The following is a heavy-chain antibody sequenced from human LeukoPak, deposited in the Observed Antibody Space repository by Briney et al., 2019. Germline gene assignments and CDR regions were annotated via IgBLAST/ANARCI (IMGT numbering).Heavy chain of an antibody. CDR3: ASEKLTLSGYDKRSFDY. CDR1: GGSISSYY. J-gene: IGHJ4*02. CDR2: INHSGST. Sequence: SETLSLTCTVSGGSISSYYWSWIRQPPGKGLEWIGEINHSGSTNYNPSLKSRVTISVDTSKNQFSLKLSSVTAADTAVFYCASEKLTLSGYDKRSFDYWGQGTLVTVSS. D-gene: IGHD5-12*01. V-gene: IGHV4-34*01.